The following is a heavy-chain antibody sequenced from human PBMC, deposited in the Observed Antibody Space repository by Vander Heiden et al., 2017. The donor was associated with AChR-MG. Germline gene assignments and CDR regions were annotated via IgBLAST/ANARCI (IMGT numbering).Heavy chain of an antibody. Sequence: QVQLQESGPGLVTPAATLSLACSVSGRSMSGLHWSWIRQAPGRGLEWIGYIHHSGSTNYNPSLSSRVTISLDMSKNQFFLRLTSVTVADTAIYYCARDEGNTGDPLVFAPWGQGSLVSV. V-gene: IGHV4-59*11. J-gene: IGHJ1*01. CDR1: GRSMSGLH. D-gene: IGHD3-10*01. CDR2: IHHSGST. CDR3: ARDEGNTGDPLVFAP.